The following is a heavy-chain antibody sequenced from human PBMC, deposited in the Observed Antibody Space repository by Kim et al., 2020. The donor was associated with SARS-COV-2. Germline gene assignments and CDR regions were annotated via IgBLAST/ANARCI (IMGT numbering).Heavy chain of an antibody. CDR1: GFTFSSYA. V-gene: IGHV3-30-3*01. D-gene: IGHD3-22*01. CDR3: AREGKYYYDSTPSPYFQH. J-gene: IGHJ1*01. Sequence: GGSLRLSCAASGFTFSSYAMHWVRQAPGKGLEWVAVISYDGSNKYYADSVKGRFTISRDNSKNTLYLQMNSLRAEDTAVYYCAREGKYYYDSTPSPYFQHWGQGTLVTVSS. CDR2: ISYDGSNK.